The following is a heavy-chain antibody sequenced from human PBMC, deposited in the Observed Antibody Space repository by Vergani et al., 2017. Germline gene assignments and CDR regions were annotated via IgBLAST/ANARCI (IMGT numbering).Heavy chain of an antibody. CDR3: ARGLPNPIAVAGSGAEY. V-gene: IGHV3-30-3*01. Sequence: QVQLVESGGGVVQPGRSLRLSCAASGFTFSSYAMHWVRQAPGKGLEWVAVISYDGSNKYYADSVKGRFTIYRDNSKNTLYLQRNSLRAEDTAVYYCARGLPNPIAVAGSGAEYGGQGTLVTGSS. CDR1: GFTFSSYA. D-gene: IGHD6-19*01. CDR2: ISYDGSNK. J-gene: IGHJ4*02.